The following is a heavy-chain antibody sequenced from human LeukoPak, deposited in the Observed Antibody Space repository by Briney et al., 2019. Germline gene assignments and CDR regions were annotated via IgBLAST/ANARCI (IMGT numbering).Heavy chain of an antibody. CDR3: ARDRWENTAMVRLGTFLMDV. CDR1: GDSVSSNSAA. J-gene: IGHJ6*03. CDR2: TYYRSKWYN. Sequence: SQTLSLTCAISGDSVSSNSAAWNWIRQSPSRGLEWLGRTYYRSKWYNDYAVSVKSRITINPDTSKNQFSLQLNSVTPEDTAVYYCARDRWENTAMVRLGTFLMDVWGKGTTVTVSS. D-gene: IGHD5-18*01. V-gene: IGHV6-1*01.